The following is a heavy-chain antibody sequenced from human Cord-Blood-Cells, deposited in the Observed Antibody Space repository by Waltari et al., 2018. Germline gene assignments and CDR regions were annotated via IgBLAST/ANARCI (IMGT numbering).Heavy chain of an antibody. CDR3: AKGGRFLEWTTYYYYGMDV. D-gene: IGHD3-3*01. CDR2: ISWNSGSI. J-gene: IGHJ6*02. Sequence: EVQLVESGGGLVQPGRSLRLSCAASGFTFDDYAMHWVRQAPGKGLEWVSGISWNSGSIGYADSVKGRFTISRDNAKNSLYLQMNSLRAEDTALYYCAKGGRFLEWTTYYYYGMDVWGQGP. V-gene: IGHV3-9*01. CDR1: GFTFDDYA.